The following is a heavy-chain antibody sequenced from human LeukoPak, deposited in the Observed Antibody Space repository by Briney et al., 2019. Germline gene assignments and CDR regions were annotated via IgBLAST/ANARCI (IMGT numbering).Heavy chain of an antibody. CDR3: ARGVDTVSTPFDY. CDR2: IYNSGNT. Sequence: LETLSLTCTVSGGSISTYYWSWIRQPPGKGLEWIGYIYNSGNTNYNPSLKSRVTISVDTSKNQFSLKLTSVTAADTAVYYCARGVDTVSTPFDYWGQGTLVTVSS. V-gene: IGHV4-59*01. CDR1: GGSISTYY. D-gene: IGHD2-15*01. J-gene: IGHJ4*02.